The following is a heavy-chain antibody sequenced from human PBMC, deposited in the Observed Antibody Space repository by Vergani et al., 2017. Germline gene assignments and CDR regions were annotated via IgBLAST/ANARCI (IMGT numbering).Heavy chain of an antibody. J-gene: IGHJ6*03. CDR1: GGSISSSSYY. CDR2: IYYSGST. CDR3: ASLPHLYSSSWYAYYYYYMDV. V-gene: IGHV4-39*01. D-gene: IGHD6-13*01. Sequence: QLQLQESGPGLVKPSETLSLTCTVSGGSISSSSYYWGWIRQPPGKGLEWIGSIYYSGSTYYNPSLKSRVTMSVDTSKNQFSLKLSSVTAADTAVYYCASLPHLYSSSWYAYYYYYMDVWGKGTTVTVSS.